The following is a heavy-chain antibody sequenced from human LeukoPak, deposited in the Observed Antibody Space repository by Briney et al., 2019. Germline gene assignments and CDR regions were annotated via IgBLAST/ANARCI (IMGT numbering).Heavy chain of an antibody. D-gene: IGHD1-1*01. CDR2: IGISSGNT. V-gene: IGHV3-48*04. CDR3: ARDHNYAFDN. J-gene: IGHJ4*02. Sequence: GGSLRLSCAASGFTFPRSAMSWVRQAPGKGLEWISYIGISSGNTKYADSVKGRFTISGDNAKKSLYLQMNSLRVEDTAVYYCARDHNYAFDNWGQGTLVTVSS. CDR1: GFTFPRSA.